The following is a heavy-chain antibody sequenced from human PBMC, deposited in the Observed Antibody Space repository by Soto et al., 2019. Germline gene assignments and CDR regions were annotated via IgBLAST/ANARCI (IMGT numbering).Heavy chain of an antibody. J-gene: IGHJ4*02. Sequence: PSETLSLTCTVSGGSISSGDYYWSWIRQVPGTGLEWIGYIYYSGSTYYNPSIKSRVAMSVNTSKNQFSLKLSSVTAADTAKYYCGRGGSIAAAGGFNYWGQETLFTVSS. D-gene: IGHD6-13*01. CDR2: IYYSGST. CDR3: GRGGSIAAAGGFNY. CDR1: GGSISSGDYY. V-gene: IGHV4-31*03.